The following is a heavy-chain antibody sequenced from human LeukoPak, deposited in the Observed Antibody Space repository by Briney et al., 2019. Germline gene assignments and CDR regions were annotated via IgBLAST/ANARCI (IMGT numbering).Heavy chain of an antibody. J-gene: IGHJ4*02. D-gene: IGHD5-24*01. CDR2: IYYSGST. CDR1: GGSISSYY. Sequence: SETLSLTCTVSGGSISSYYWSWIRQPPGKGLEWIGYIYYSGSTNYNPSLKSRVTISVDTSKNQFSLKLSSVTAADTAVYYCARLQGRRRDVHFDYWGQGTLVTVSS. CDR3: ARLQGRRRDVHFDY. V-gene: IGHV4-59*01.